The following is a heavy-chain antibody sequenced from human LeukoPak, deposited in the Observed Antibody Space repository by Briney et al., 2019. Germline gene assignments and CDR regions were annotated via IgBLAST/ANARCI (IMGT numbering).Heavy chain of an antibody. D-gene: IGHD1-7*01. CDR3: ARDNWNYEEGDY. CDR1: GSTFSSYA. CDR2: ISGSGGST. J-gene: IGHJ4*02. Sequence: AGGSLRLSCAASGSTFSSYAMSWVRQAPGKGLEWVSAISGSGGSTYYADSVKGRFTISRDNSKNTLYLQMNSLRAEDTAVYYCARDNWNYEEGDYWGQGTLVTVSS. V-gene: IGHV3-23*01.